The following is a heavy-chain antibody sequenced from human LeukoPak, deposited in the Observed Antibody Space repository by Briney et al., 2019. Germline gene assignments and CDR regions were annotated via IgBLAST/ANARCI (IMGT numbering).Heavy chain of an antibody. CDR2: ISHTGTTI. J-gene: IGHJ4*02. CDR3: AKDTETIAADAFDY. CDR1: GFTFSDHY. Sequence: GGSLRLSCAASGFTFSDHYMSWIRQAPGKGLEWVSYISHTGTTIYYADSVKGRFTLSRDNARNSLYLQMNSLRAEDTAVYYCAKDTETIAADAFDYWGQGTLVTVSS. D-gene: IGHD6-13*01. V-gene: IGHV3-11*04.